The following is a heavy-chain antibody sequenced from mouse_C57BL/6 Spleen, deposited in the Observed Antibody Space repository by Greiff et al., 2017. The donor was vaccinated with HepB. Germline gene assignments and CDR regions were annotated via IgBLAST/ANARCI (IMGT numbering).Heavy chain of an antibody. V-gene: IGHV1-64*01. CDR3: ARWGGGYYFDY. J-gene: IGHJ2*01. CDR1: GYTFTSYW. CDR2: IHPNSGST. Sequence: VQLQQPGAELVKPGASVKLSCKASGYTFTSYWMHWVKQRPGQGLEWIGMIHPNSGSTNYNEKFKSKATLTVDKSSSTAYMQLSSLTSEDSAVYYCARWGGGYYFDYWGQGTTLTVSS.